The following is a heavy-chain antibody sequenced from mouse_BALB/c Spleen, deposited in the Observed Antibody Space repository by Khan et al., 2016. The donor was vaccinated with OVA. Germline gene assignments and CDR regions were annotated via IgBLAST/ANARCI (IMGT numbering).Heavy chain of an antibody. CDR3: SRSGYGSFAY. CDR2: ITPNNGGT. J-gene: IGHJ3*01. D-gene: IGHD2-2*01. Sequence: VQLQQSGAELVTPGASVRLSCKASGYSFTSYYLYWVKQRPGQGLEWIGDITPNNGGTNLNEKFKSKATLTVDKSSSTAYIQLNSLTSLDSAVYYCSRSGYGSFAYWGQGTLVTVSA. CDR1: GYSFTSYY. V-gene: IGHV1-53*01.